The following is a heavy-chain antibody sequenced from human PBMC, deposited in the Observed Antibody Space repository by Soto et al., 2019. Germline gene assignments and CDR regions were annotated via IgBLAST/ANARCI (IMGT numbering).Heavy chain of an antibody. D-gene: IGHD3-22*01. V-gene: IGHV4-30-4*01. CDR2: IYYSGSA. CDR1: GGSISSGDYY. CDR3: ARVRRYYDSSGYYYFSNFHY. J-gene: IGHJ4*02. Sequence: SETLSLTCTVSGGSISSGDYYWSWIRQPPGKGLEWIGNIYYSGSAYYNPSLKSRVTISVDTSKNQFSLKLTSVTAADTAVYYCARVRRYYDSSGYYYFSNFHYWGQGTLVTVSP.